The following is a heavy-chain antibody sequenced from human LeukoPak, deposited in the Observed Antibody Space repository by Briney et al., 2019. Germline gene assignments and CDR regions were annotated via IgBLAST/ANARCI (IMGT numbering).Heavy chain of an antibody. D-gene: IGHD1-26*01. CDR2: ISSNGGST. J-gene: IGHJ4*02. CDR1: GFTFSSYA. CDR3: ARVDLLGYDY. V-gene: IGHV3-64*01. Sequence: EGSLRLSCAASGFTFSSYAMHWVRQAPGKGLEYVSAISSNGGSTLYANSVKGRFTISRDNSKNTLYLQMGSLRAEDMAVYYCARVDLLGYDYWGQGTLVTVSS.